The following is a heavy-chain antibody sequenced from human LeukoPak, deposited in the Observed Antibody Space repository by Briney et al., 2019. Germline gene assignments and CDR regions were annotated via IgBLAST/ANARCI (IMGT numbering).Heavy chain of an antibody. V-gene: IGHV4-38-2*01. J-gene: IGHJ4*02. D-gene: IGHD2-2*01. CDR2: IYNSGST. CDR1: GYSISSGYY. CDR3: ARVGYCSSTSCPRGAVDY. Sequence: SETLSLTCAVSGYSISSGYYWGWIRQPPGKGLEWIGSIYNSGSTYYNPSLKSRVTISVDTSKNQFSLKLSSVTAADTAVYYCARVGYCSSTSCPRGAVDYWGQGTLVTVSS.